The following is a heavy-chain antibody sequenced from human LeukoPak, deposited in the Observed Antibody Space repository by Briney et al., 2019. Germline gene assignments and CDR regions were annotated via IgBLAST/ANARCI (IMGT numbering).Heavy chain of an antibody. CDR1: GFTVSSTS. V-gene: IGHV3-66*01. D-gene: IGHD4-17*01. CDR3: ARDPYDYGAYFDL. Sequence: GGSLSFSWPASGFTVSSTSLSWFRQAPGKGLEGVSVIYSGGSTYYADSVKGRFTISRDNSKNTLYLQMNSLRAEDTAVYYCARDPYDYGAYFDLWGRGTLVTVSS. CDR2: IYSGGST. J-gene: IGHJ2*01.